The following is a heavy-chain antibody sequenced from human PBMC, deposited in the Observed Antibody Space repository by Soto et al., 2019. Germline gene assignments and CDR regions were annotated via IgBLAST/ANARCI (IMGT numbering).Heavy chain of an antibody. D-gene: IGHD4-4*01. J-gene: IGHJ5*02. CDR2: IYYSGST. CDR3: ARHDYSNYNWFDP. CDR1: GGSISSYY. V-gene: IGHV4-59*08. Sequence: SETLSLTCTVSGGSISSYYWSWIRQPPGKGLEWIGYIYYSGSTNYNPSLNSRVTISVDTSKNQFSLKLSSVTAADTAVYYCARHDYSNYNWFDPWGQGTLVTVP.